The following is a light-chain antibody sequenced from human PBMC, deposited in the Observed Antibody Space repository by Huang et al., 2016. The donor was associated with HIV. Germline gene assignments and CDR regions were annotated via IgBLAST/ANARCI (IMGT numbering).Light chain of an antibody. Sequence: DIQMTQSPSSLSASVGDRVTITVQASQDISKYLNWYQQKPGKAPKLLIYDAANLETGVPSRFSGSGSGTDFTFTINSLQPEDIATYYCQQYINLLLTFGGGTKVEIK. V-gene: IGKV1-33*01. CDR3: QQYINLLLT. CDR1: QDISKY. CDR2: DAA. J-gene: IGKJ4*01.